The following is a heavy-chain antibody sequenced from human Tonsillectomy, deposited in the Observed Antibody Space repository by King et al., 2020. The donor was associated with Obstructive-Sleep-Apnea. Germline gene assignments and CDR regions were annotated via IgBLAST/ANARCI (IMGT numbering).Heavy chain of an antibody. CDR2: ISTSGGST. CDR1: GFTFSTYA. V-gene: IGHV3-23*04. J-gene: IGHJ4*02. Sequence: VQLVESGGGLVQPGGSLRLSCAASGFTFSTYAMNWVRQAPGKGLEWVSAISTSGGSTYYADSVKGRFTISRHNSKNTLFLQMNSLRAEDTAVYYCAKGGYYDSSCYDSSPPSYFDYWGQGTLVTVSS. CDR3: AKGGYYDSSCYDSSPPSYFDY. D-gene: IGHD3-22*01.